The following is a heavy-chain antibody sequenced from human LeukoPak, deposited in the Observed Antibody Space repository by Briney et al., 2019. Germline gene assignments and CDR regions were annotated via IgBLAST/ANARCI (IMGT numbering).Heavy chain of an antibody. CDR3: ARLGGSGSYPAAY. CDR2: IFYSGST. V-gene: IGHV4-39*01. J-gene: IGHJ4*02. Sequence: SETLSLTCTVSGGGLSYYWGWIRQPPGKGLEWIGTIFYSGSTYYNPSLKSRVTISVDTSKNQFSLKLSSVTAADTAVYYCARLGGSGSYPAAYWGQGTLVTVSS. D-gene: IGHD1-26*01. CDR1: GGGLSYY.